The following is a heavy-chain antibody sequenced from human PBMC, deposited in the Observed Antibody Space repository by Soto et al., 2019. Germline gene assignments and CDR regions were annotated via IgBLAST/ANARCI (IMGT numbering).Heavy chain of an antibody. D-gene: IGHD3-3*01. V-gene: IGHV3-11*01. CDR2: ISSSGSTI. CDR1: GFTFSDYY. J-gene: IGHJ3*02. Sequence: GGSLRLSCAASGFTFSDYYMSWIRQAPGKGLEWVSYISSSGSTIYYADSVKGRFTISRDNAKNSLYLQMNSLRAEDTAVYYCARELSGGLRFLEWLLPHAFDIWGQGTMVTVSS. CDR3: ARELSGGLRFLEWLLPHAFDI.